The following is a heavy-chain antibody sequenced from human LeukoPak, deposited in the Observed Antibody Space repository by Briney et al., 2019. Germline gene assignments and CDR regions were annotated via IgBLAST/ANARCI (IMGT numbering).Heavy chain of an antibody. CDR3: ARVAPYNWNDY. CDR2: IIPIFGTT. CDR1: GGTFNSYA. Sequence: SVKVSCKASGGTFNSYAISWVRQAPGQGLEWMGGIIPIFGTTNYARKFRGRVTLTADKSTRTAYMELSSLRSEDTAVYYCARVAPYNWNDYWGQGTLVTVSS. V-gene: IGHV1-69*06. J-gene: IGHJ4*02. D-gene: IGHD1-1*01.